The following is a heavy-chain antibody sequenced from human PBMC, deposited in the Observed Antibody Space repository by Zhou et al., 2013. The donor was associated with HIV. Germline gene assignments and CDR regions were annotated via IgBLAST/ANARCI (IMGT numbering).Heavy chain of an antibody. V-gene: IGHV1-69*05. D-gene: IGHD3-9*01. J-gene: IGHJ6*03. CDR1: GGTFSSYA. CDR3: ARSLKEEGYDILTGYRWYYYYMDV. Sequence: QVQLVQSGAEVKKPGSSVKVSCKASGGTFSSYAISWVRQAPGQGLEWMGGIIPIFGTANYAQKFQGRVTITTDESTSTAYMELSSLRSEDTAVYYCARSLKEEGYDILTGYRWYYYYMDVWGKGTTGHRLL. CDR2: IIPIFGTA.